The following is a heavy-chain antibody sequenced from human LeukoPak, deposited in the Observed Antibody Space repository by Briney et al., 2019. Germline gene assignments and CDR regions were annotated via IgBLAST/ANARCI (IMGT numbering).Heavy chain of an antibody. D-gene: IGHD5-24*01. Sequence: GGSPRLSCAASGFTFSSYGMHWVRQALGKGLEWVAVISYDGSNKYYADSVKDRFTISRDNSKNTLYLQMNSLRAEDTAVYYCAKGHHRDPYYFDYWGQGTLVTVSS. CDR3: AKGHHRDPYYFDY. CDR1: GFTFSSYG. J-gene: IGHJ4*02. CDR2: ISYDGSNK. V-gene: IGHV3-30*18.